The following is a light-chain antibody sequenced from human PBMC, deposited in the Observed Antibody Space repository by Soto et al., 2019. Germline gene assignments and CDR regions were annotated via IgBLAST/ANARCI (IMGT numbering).Light chain of an antibody. CDR3: QQYGTSPLT. CDR2: DAS. Sequence: EIVLTQSPGTLSLSPGESATLSCRASQSVNRNYLAWYQQKPGQAPRLLVYDASSRATGIPDRFIGSGSETDFTLTISRLETEDFAVYHCQQYGTSPLTFGGGTKLEIK. J-gene: IGKJ4*01. CDR1: QSVNRNY. V-gene: IGKV3-20*01.